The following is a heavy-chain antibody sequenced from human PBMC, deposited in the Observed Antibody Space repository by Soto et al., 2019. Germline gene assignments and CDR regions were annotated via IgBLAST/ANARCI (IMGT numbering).Heavy chain of an antibody. Sequence: GGSLRLSCAASGFTFSSYWMSWVRQAPGKGLEWVANIKQDGSEKYYVDSVKGRFTISRDNAKNSLYLQMNSLRAEDTAVYYCARDWAHRVAYLILYGMDVWGQGTTVTVSS. V-gene: IGHV3-7*05. J-gene: IGHJ6*02. CDR3: ARDWAHRVAYLILYGMDV. D-gene: IGHD3-3*01. CDR1: GFTFSSYW. CDR2: IKQDGSEK.